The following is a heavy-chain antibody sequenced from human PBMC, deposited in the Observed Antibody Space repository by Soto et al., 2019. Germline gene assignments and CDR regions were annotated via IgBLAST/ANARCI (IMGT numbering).Heavy chain of an antibody. CDR3: ARDSGWLQLTE. D-gene: IGHD5-12*01. Sequence: PGGCLRLSCAAAGFTFSTYGMNWVRQAPGKGLEWVSGISGSGRSTYDADSVKGRFTIFRDNSMNTLYLQMNSLRAEDTAVYYCARDSGWLQLTEWGQGALVTVSS. CDR1: GFTFSTYG. J-gene: IGHJ4*02. CDR2: ISGSGRST. V-gene: IGHV3-23*01.